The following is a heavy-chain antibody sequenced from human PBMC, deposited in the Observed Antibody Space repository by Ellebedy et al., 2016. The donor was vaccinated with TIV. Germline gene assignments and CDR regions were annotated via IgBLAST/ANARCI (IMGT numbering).Heavy chain of an antibody. Sequence: GESLKISCAASGFTFSSYGIHWVRRAPGKGLEWVSYISTGSSTIYYADSVKGRFTISRDNAKNSLYLQMNSLRAEDTAVYYCARDASVYGDSVYWYFDLWGRGTLVGVSS. J-gene: IGHJ2*01. CDR2: ISTGSSTI. CDR1: GFTFSSYG. CDR3: ARDASVYGDSVYWYFDL. D-gene: IGHD4-17*01. V-gene: IGHV3-48*04.